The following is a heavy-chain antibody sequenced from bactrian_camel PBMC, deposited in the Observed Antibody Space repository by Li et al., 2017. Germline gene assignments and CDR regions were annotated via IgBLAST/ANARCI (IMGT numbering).Heavy chain of an antibody. J-gene: IGHJ4*01. CDR1: GVTYNIYC. D-gene: IGHD4*01. Sequence: VQLVESGGGSAQAGGSLRLSCVASGVTYNIYCMGWFRQPPGKEREGVAIIDSDGKTSYADSVSGRFTISRDNDKNTLYLQMNSLKPEDTAMYYCAANWCPELTGTREGDYNTVPDFAGQGTQVTVS. V-gene: IGHV3S44*01. CDR2: IIDSDGKT.